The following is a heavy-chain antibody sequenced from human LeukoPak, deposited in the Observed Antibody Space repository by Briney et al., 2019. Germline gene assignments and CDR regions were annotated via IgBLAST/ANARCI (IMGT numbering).Heavy chain of an antibody. CDR3: ARNRDGYNSFDY. Sequence: SQTLSLTCAVSGGSISSGGYSWSWIRQPPGKGLEWIGYIYYSGSSYYNPSLRSRVTISVDTSKNHFSLKLSSVTAADTAVYYCARNRDGYNSFDYWGQGTLVTVSS. V-gene: IGHV4-31*11. D-gene: IGHD5-24*01. CDR2: IYYSGSS. CDR1: GGSISSGGYS. J-gene: IGHJ4*02.